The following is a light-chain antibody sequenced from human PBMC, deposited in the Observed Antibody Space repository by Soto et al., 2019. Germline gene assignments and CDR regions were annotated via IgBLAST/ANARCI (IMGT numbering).Light chain of an antibody. CDR1: QGIRND. CDR3: LQDYNYPWT. CDR2: AAS. J-gene: IGKJ1*01. Sequence: AIQMTQSQSCLSASVGDRVTITCRASQGIRNDLGWYQQKPGKAPNLLIYAASSLQSGVPSRFSGSGSGTDFTLTISSLQPEDFATYYCLQDYNYPWTFGQGTKAEIK. V-gene: IGKV1-6*01.